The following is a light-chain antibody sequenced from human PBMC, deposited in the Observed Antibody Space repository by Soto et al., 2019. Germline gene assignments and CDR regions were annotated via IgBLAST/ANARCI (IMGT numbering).Light chain of an antibody. J-gene: IGLJ1*01. CDR2: EGS. CDR1: SSDVGSYNL. Sequence: QSALTQPASVSGSPGQSITISCTGTSSDVGSYNLVSWHQQHPGKAPKVMIYEGSKRPSGVSNRFSASKSGTTASLTISGLQAEDEADYYCCSYAGNSIYVFGSGTKLTVL. CDR3: CSYAGNSIYV. V-gene: IGLV2-23*01.